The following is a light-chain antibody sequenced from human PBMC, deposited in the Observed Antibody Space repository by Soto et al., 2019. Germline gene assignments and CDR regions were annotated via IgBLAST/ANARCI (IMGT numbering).Light chain of an antibody. CDR2: FVS. CDR3: QHLTAYPIT. CDR1: QDINKY. V-gene: IGKV1-9*01. Sequence: DIQFTHSPSFLSASVGDRVTITFLASQDINKYLAWYQQKPGEAPKLLIYFVSTLQSGVPSSFSGSGSGTKFTLTISDLQPEDFATYYCQHLTAYPITFGQGTRLEI. J-gene: IGKJ5*01.